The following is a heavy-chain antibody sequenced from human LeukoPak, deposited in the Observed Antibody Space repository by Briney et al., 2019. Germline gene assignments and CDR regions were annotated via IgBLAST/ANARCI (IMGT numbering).Heavy chain of an antibody. J-gene: IGHJ6*03. CDR3: ARTPDYYYYMDV. CDR2: IYYRGST. V-gene: IGHV4-59*01. D-gene: IGHD2-15*01. CDR1: GGSMSSYY. Sequence: PSETLSLTCTVSGGSMSSYYWSWIQQPPGKGLEWMGYIYYRGSTNYNPSLQTRVTISVDTSRNQFSLKLSSVTAADTAVYYCARTPDYYYYMDVWGKGTTVTVSS.